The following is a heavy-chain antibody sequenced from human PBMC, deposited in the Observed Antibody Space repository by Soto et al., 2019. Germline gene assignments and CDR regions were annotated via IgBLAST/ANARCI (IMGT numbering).Heavy chain of an antibody. CDR2: INPTNSGT. CDR3: ARGITSRLVFYYYYMDV. Sequence: QVQLVQSGAEVKKPGASVKVSCKASGYTFTDYHIHWVRQAPGQGLQWLGWINPTNSGTRYARSFQGRVTVTRDTSISTAYMELSSLRSDDTAVYYCARGITSRLVFYYYYMDVWGFGTTVTVSS. V-gene: IGHV1-2*02. CDR1: GYTFTDYH. J-gene: IGHJ6*03.